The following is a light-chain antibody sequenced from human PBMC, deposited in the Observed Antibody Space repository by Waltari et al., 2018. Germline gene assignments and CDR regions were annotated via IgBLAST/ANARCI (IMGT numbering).Light chain of an antibody. J-gene: IGKJ2*01. Sequence: EIVMTQSLATLSVSPGERATLSCRASQSVKSNLAWYQQKPGQAPRLRIYGASTRVTGLPARFSGSGSGTEFTLTISSLQSEDSAVYFCQQYNIRPPDTFGQGTKLEIK. CDR3: QQYNIRPPDT. CDR1: QSVKSN. V-gene: IGKV3-15*01. CDR2: GAS.